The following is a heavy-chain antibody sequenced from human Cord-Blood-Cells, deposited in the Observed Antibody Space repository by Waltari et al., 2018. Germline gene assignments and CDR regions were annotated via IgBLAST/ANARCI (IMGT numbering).Heavy chain of an antibody. D-gene: IGHD2-2*01. J-gene: IGHJ3*02. CDR2: IYYSGST. CDR3: AQVVPAAFAFDI. Sequence: QLQLQESGPGLVKPSETLSLTCTVSGGSISSSSYYCGWIRQPPGKGLEWIGSIYYSGSTYYNPSLKSRVTISVDTSKNQFSLKLSSVTAADTAVYYCAQVVPAAFAFDIWGQGTMVTVSS. V-gene: IGHV4-39*01. CDR1: GGSISSSSYY.